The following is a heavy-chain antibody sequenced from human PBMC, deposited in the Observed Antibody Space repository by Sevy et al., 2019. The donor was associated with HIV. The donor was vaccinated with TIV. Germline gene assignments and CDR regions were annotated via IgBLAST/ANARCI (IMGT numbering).Heavy chain of an antibody. CDR1: GFTFSDYY. J-gene: IGHJ4*02. V-gene: IGHV3-11*01. Sequence: GGSLRLSCTASGFTFSDYYMSWIRQAPGKGLEWISYISSGDFFIYYAGSLKGRFTIFRDNAKNSMFLHMSSLRAEDTALYYCASVRYTCRNFFFDYWGQGTLVTVSS. CDR3: ASVRYTCRNFFFDY. CDR2: ISSGDFFI. D-gene: IGHD5-18*01.